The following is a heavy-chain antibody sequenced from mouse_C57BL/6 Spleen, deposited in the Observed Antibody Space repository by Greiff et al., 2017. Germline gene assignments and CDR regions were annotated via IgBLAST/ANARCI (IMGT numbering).Heavy chain of an antibody. D-gene: IGHD2-3*01. CDR3: ARDGGDYYAMDY. CDR2: INPSTGGS. V-gene: IGHV1-42*01. Sequence: LVESGPELVKPGASVKISCKASGYSFTGYYMNWVKQSPEKSLEWIGEINPSTGGSTYNQKFKAKATLTVDKSSSTAYMQLKSLTSEDSAVYYCARDGGDYYAMDYWGQGTSVTVSS. J-gene: IGHJ4*01. CDR1: GYSFTGYY.